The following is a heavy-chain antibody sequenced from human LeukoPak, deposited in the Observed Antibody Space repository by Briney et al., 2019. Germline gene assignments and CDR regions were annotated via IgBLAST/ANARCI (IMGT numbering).Heavy chain of an antibody. D-gene: IGHD1-26*01. CDR1: GGSISSSSSY. CDR3: ATLKLGATFNY. J-gene: IGHJ4*02. CDR2: IYYSGST. V-gene: IGHV4-39*07. Sequence: SETLSLTCTVSGGSISSSSSYWGWIRQPPGKGVEWIGSIYYSGSTYYNPSLKSRVTISVDTSRNQFSLKLSSVTAADTAVYYCATLKLGATFNYWGQGTLVTVSS.